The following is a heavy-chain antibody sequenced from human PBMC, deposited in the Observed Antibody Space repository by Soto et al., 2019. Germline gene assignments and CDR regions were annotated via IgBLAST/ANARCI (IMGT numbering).Heavy chain of an antibody. CDR1: GGSISSGGYS. Sequence: SETLSLTCAVSGGSISSGGYSWSWIRQPPGKGLEWIGYIYHSGSTYYNPSLKSRVTVSVDRSKNQFSLKLSSVTAADTAVYYCARWFGELGGFDYWGQGTLVTVSS. CDR3: ARWFGELGGFDY. J-gene: IGHJ4*02. D-gene: IGHD3-10*01. CDR2: IYHSGST. V-gene: IGHV4-30-2*01.